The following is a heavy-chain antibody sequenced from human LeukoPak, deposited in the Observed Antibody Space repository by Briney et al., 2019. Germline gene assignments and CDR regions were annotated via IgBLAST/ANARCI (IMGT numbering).Heavy chain of an antibody. CDR3: ARQPDNLPGRSNDY. J-gene: IGHJ4*02. D-gene: IGHD1-14*01. CDR2: IHYSGST. V-gene: IGHV4-39*01. CDR1: GGSISRSTYY. Sequence: SETLSLTCTVSGGSISRSTYYWGWIRQPPGKGLEWIGSIHYSGSTYYNPPLKSRVTISVDTSKNQFSLKLSSVTAADTAVFYCARQPDNLPGRSNDYWGQGTLVTVSS.